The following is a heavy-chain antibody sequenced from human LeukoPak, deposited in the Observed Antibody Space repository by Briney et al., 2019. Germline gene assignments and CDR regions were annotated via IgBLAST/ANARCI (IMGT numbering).Heavy chain of an antibody. V-gene: IGHV4-31*03. CDR1: GDSINSGYH. CDR3: ARDLRGSPMDV. D-gene: IGHD1-26*01. Sequence: PSQTLSLTCTVSGDSINSGYHWSWIRQQPGKGLEWIGNIYYNGRTYYKTSLKSRIIISVDMSKNQISLQLSSVTAADTAVYYCARDLRGSPMDVWGKGTPAAVSS. CDR2: IYYNGRT. J-gene: IGHJ6*03.